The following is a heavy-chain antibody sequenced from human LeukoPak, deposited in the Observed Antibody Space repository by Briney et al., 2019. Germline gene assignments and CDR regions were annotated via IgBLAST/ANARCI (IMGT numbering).Heavy chain of an antibody. V-gene: IGHV3-74*01. D-gene: IGHD2-2*01. CDR1: GFTFSNYW. J-gene: IGHJ4*02. CDR2: INRDGSYT. Sequence: PGGSLRLSCAASGFTFSNYWMHWVRQAPGKGLVWVSRINRDGSYTSYADSVKGRFTISRDNAKNTLHLQMNSLRVDDTAVYYCVRDTNFKIDYWGQGTLVTVSS. CDR3: VRDTNFKIDY.